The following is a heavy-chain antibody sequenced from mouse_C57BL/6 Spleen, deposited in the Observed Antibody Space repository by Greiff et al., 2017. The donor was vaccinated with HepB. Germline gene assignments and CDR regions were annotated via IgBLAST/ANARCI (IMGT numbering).Heavy chain of an antibody. CDR1: GFHIKDYY. J-gene: IGHJ2*01. V-gene: IGHV14-2*01. CDR3: ARAGGLRRGDFDY. D-gene: IGHD2-4*01. Sequence: VHVKQSGAELVKPGASVKLSCTASGFHIKDYYLHWVKQRTEQGLEWIGRIDPEDGETKYAPTFPGKATITADTASNTAYLQLSSLTSEDTAVYYCARAGGLRRGDFDYWGQGTTLTVSS. CDR2: IDPEDGET.